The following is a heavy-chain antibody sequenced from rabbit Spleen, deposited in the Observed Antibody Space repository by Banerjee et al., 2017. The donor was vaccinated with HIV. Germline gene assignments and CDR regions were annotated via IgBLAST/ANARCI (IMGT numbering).Heavy chain of an antibody. CDR3: AREVLYAAYAGFGDATIYYFDL. V-gene: IGHV1S40*01. J-gene: IGHJ4*01. CDR1: GFSFSSSDY. CDR2: IAGSSSGFT. D-gene: IGHD6-1*01. Sequence: QSLEESGGDLVKPGASLTLTCTASGFSFSSSDYMCWVRQAPGKGLEWISCIAGSSSGFTYSAPWAKGRFTCSKTSSTTVTLQMTSLTAADTATYFCAREVLYAAYAGFGDATIYYFDLWGPGTLVTVS.